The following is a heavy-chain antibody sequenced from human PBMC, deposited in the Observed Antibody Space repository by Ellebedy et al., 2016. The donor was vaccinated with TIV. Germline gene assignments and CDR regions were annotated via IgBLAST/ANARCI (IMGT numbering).Heavy chain of an antibody. CDR3: AREGIVATMFIDP. CDR1: GGAFSGKF. D-gene: IGHD5-12*01. J-gene: IGHJ5*02. CDR2: IDHSGRT. Sequence: MPSETLSLTCAISGGAFSGKFWSWIRQPPGKGPEWIGEIDHSGRTTYNPSLSSRVTISIDTSKSQFSLRLNSVTAADTAVYYCAREGIVATMFIDPWGPGTLVTVSS. V-gene: IGHV4-34*01.